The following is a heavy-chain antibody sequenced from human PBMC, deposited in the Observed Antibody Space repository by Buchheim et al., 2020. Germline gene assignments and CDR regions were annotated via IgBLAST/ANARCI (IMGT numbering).Heavy chain of an antibody. CDR1: GGSFSDYY. J-gene: IGHJ4*02. CDR2: INHTGST. D-gene: IGHD3-3*01. V-gene: IGHV4-34*01. CDR3: ATGRRISGAVSPFDH. Sequence: QVHLQQWGAGLLKPSETLSLTCAVYGGSFSDYYWTLIRQPPGKGLEWIGEINHTGSTKYNPSLQSRVTISVDTSKNQFSLNLRSVTAADTALYYCATGRRISGAVSPFDHWGQGT.